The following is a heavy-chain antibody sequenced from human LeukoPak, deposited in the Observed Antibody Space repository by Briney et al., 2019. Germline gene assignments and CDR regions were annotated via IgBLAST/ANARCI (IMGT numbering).Heavy chain of an antibody. V-gene: IGHV1-69*13. J-gene: IGHJ4*02. D-gene: IGHD6-19*01. CDR3: ASGESPRMGAGTIIDY. CDR2: IIPIFGTA. Sequence: SVKVSCKASGGTFSSYAISWVRQAPGQGLEWMGGIIPIFGTANYAQKFQGRVTITADESTSTAYMELSSLRSEDTAAYYCASGESPRMGAGTIIDYWGQGTLVTVSS. CDR1: GGTFSSYA.